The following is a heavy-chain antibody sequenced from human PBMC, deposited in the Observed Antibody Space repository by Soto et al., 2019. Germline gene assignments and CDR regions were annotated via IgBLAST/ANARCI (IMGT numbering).Heavy chain of an antibody. CDR1: GFTFSSYW. CDR3: ARDRDWAFDY. CDR2: INSGGST. Sequence: GGSLRLSCAASGFTFSSYWMHWVRQAPGKGLVWVSRINSGGSTYYADSVKGRFTVSRDNAQNSLFLLINSLRAEDTAVYYCARDRDWAFDYWGRGTLVTVSS. D-gene: IGHD3-9*01. V-gene: IGHV3-74*01. J-gene: IGHJ4*02.